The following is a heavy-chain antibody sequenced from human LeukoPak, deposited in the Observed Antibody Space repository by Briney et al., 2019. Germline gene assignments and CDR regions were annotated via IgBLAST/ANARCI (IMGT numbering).Heavy chain of an antibody. D-gene: IGHD3-22*01. V-gene: IGHV4-59*01. J-gene: IGHJ4*02. CDR3: ARVRVSSGHHPWYFDY. Sequence: SETLSLTCTVSGGSISSYYWSWIRQSPGKGLEWIGYIYYSGSTDYNPSLKSRVTISVDTSKNRFSLKLSSVTAADTAVYYCARVRVSSGHHPWYFDYWGQGTLVTVTS. CDR2: IYYSGST. CDR1: GGSISSYY.